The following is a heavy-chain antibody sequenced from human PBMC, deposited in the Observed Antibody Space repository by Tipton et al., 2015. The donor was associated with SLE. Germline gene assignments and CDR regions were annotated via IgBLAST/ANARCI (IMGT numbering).Heavy chain of an antibody. Sequence: TLSLTCTGSGGSINSGDFYWSWIRQSPGKGLEWIGYIYHSGTTYYNPSLKSRVTLSLDMSNNQFSLRLNSLTAADTAVYYCAKLAGVGTKRNYFDYWGQGTLVTVSS. CDR2: IYHSGTT. V-gene: IGHV4-30-4*01. CDR3: AKLAGVGTKRNYFDY. D-gene: IGHD1-26*01. J-gene: IGHJ4*02. CDR1: GGSINSGDFY.